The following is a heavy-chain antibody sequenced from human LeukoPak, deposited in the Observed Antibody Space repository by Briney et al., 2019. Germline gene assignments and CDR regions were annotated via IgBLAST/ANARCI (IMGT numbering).Heavy chain of an antibody. CDR3: ARGSIVVVVAARGLMDY. Sequence: GESLKISCKTSGFTFNIFEMTWVRQAPGKGLEWVSYISTSGSTTYYADSVKGRFTVSRDNAKNSLYLQMNSLRAEDTAVYYCARGSIVVVVAARGLMDYWGQGTLVTVSS. CDR2: ISTSGSTT. CDR1: GFTFNIFE. D-gene: IGHD2-15*01. J-gene: IGHJ4*02. V-gene: IGHV3-48*03.